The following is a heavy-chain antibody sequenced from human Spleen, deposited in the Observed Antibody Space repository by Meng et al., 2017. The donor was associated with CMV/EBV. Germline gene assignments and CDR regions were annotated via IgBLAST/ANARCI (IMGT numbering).Heavy chain of an antibody. J-gene: IGHJ6*02. V-gene: IGHV3-53*01. CDR3: ARDRGTMVVQFGVEYYYYYGMDV. D-gene: IGHD4/OR15-4a*01. Sequence: GGSLRLSCAASGFTVSSIHMNWVRQAPGRGLEWVSMIQRDDNTHYADSVKGRFTISRDNSKNTVNLQMNSLRAEDTAVYYCARDRGTMVVQFGVEYYYYYGMDVWGQGTTVTVSS. CDR1: GFTVSSIH. CDR2: IQRDDNT.